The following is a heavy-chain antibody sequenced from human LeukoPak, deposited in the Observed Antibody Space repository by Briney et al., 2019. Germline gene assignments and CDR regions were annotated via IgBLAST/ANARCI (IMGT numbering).Heavy chain of an antibody. CDR3: ARDPDSSGYYAYYFDY. CDR1: GFTFSSYA. CDR2: ISYDGSNK. D-gene: IGHD3-22*01. J-gene: IGHJ4*02. Sequence: GGSLRLSCAASGFTFSSYAMHWVRQAPGKGLEWVAVISYDGSNKYYADSVKGRFTISRDNSKNTLYLQMNSLRAEDTAVYYCARDPDSSGYYAYYFDYWGQETLVTVSS. V-gene: IGHV3-30-3*01.